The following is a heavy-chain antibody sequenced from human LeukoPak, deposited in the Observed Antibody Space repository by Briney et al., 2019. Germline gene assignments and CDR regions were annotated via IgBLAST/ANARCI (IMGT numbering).Heavy chain of an antibody. V-gene: IGHV3-7*03. Sequence: PGGSLRLSCAASGFTFSSYSMNWVRQAPGKGLEWVANIKQDGSEKYYVDSVKGRFTISRDNAKNSLYLQMNSLRAEDTAVYYCVRAMDVWGQGTTVTVSS. J-gene: IGHJ6*02. CDR3: VRAMDV. CDR2: IKQDGSEK. CDR1: GFTFSSYS.